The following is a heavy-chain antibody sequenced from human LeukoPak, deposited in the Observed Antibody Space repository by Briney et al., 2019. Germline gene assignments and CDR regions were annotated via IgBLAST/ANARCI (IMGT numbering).Heavy chain of an antibody. CDR1: GFTFSSYN. J-gene: IGHJ6*03. CDR2: ITSSSTYI. V-gene: IGHV3-21*01. D-gene: IGHD5-24*01. CDR3: ARDFAPFREYYMDV. Sequence: GGSLRLSCAASGFTFSSYNMNWVRQAPGKGLEWVSSITSSSTYIYYADSVRGRFTISRDNAKNSLYLQMNSLRAEDTAVYYCARDFAPFREYYMDVWGKGTTVTVSS.